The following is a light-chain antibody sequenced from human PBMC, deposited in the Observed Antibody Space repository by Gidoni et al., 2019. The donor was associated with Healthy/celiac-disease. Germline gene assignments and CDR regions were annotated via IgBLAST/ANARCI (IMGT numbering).Light chain of an antibody. CDR1: QSISTY. Sequence: DIQMTQSPSSLSASVGDRVTITCRASQSISTYLNWYQQKPGKAPKLLIYAASSLQSGVPSRFSGSGSGTDFTLTISSLQPEDFATDYCQQSYSTPETFGGXTKVEIK. J-gene: IGKJ4*01. CDR2: AAS. CDR3: QQSYSTPET. V-gene: IGKV1-39*01.